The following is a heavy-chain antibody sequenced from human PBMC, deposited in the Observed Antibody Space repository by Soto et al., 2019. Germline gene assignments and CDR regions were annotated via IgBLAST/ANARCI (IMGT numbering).Heavy chain of an antibody. V-gene: IGHV3-30*18. Sequence: GGSLRLSCAASGFTFSSYGMHWVRQAPGKGLEWVAVISYDGSNKYYADSVKGRFTISRDNSKNTLYLQMNSLRAEDTAVYYCVKGSLLTGYYPPQAPWGQGTLVTVSS. J-gene: IGHJ5*02. CDR1: GFTFSSYG. CDR2: ISYDGSNK. D-gene: IGHD3-9*01. CDR3: VKGSLLTGYYPPQAP.